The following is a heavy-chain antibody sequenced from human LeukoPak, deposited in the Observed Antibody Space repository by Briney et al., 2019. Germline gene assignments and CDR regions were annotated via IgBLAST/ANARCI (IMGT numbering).Heavy chain of an antibody. CDR3: ARGGPFGAMNVVVPAAMVARYFQH. CDR1: GYTFTSYG. J-gene: IGHJ1*01. V-gene: IGHV1-18*01. D-gene: IGHD2-2*01. CDR2: ISAYNGNT. Sequence: ASVKVSCKASGYTFTSYGISWVRQAPGQGLEWMGWISAYNGNTNYAQKLQGRVTMTTDTSTSTAYMELRSLRSDDTAVYYCARGGPFGAMNVVVPAAMVARYFQHWGQGTLVTVSS.